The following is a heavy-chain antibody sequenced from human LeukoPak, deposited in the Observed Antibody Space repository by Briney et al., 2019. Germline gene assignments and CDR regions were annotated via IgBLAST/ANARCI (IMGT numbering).Heavy chain of an antibody. CDR1: GFTFGDYA. J-gene: IGHJ4*02. D-gene: IGHD1-1*01. CDR3: TRDRGAYNLYDY. Sequence: GGSLRLSCTASGFTFGDYAMSWIRQAPGKGLEWVGFIRSKAYGETADYAASVKGRFTISRDDSKAIAYLQTNSLKTEDTAVYHCTRDRGAYNLYDYWGQGTLVTVSS. CDR2: IRSKAYGETA. V-gene: IGHV3-49*03.